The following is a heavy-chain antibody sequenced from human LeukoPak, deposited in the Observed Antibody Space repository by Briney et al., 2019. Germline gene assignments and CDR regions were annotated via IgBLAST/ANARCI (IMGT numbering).Heavy chain of an antibody. CDR2: VFHSGRA. D-gene: IGHD1-26*01. Sequence: PSESLSLTCSVSGASIIHYYWTWIRRPAGEGLEWIGHVFHSGRAYYNPSLQSRVTMSVDTSKKEVSLSLRSVTAADSAVYYCARGDSSPDNWGQGTLVTVSS. J-gene: IGHJ4*02. CDR1: GASIIHYY. CDR3: ARGDSSPDN. V-gene: IGHV4-4*07.